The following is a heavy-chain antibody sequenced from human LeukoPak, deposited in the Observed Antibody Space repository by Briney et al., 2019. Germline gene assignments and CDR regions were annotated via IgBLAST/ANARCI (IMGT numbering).Heavy chain of an antibody. D-gene: IGHD3-22*01. V-gene: IGHV5-51*01. CDR3: ARKTMRYDSSGYYYARSAAFDI. Sequence: GESLKISCKGSGYSFTSYWIGWVRQMPGKGLEWMGIIYPGDSDTRYSPSFQGQVTISADKSISTAYQQWSSLKASDTAMYYCARKTMRYDSSGYYYARSAAFDIWGQGTMVTVSS. J-gene: IGHJ3*02. CDR2: IYPGDSDT. CDR1: GYSFTSYW.